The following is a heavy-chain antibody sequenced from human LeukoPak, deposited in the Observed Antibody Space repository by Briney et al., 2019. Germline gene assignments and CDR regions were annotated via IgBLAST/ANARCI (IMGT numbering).Heavy chain of an antibody. V-gene: IGHV4-39*01. CDR1: GGSISSSSYY. CDR3: ASRGALWFGELAH. J-gene: IGHJ4*02. D-gene: IGHD3-10*01. Sequence: PSETLSLTCTVSGGSISSSSYYWGWIRQPPGKGLEWIGSIYYSGSTYYNPSLKSRVTISVDTSKNQFSLKLSSVTAADTAVYYCASRGALWFGELAHWGQGTLVTVSS. CDR2: IYYSGST.